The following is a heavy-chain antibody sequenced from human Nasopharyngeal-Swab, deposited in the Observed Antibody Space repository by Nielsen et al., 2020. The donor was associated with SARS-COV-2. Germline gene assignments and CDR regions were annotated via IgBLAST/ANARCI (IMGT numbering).Heavy chain of an antibody. V-gene: IGHV3-30-3*01. J-gene: IGHJ6*02. D-gene: IGHD6-19*01. CDR3: ARDGVLPGYSSGWKYYYYGMDV. CDR2: ISYDGSNK. Sequence: GGSLRLSCAASGFTFSSYAMHWVRQAPGKGLEWVAVISYDGSNKYYADSVKGRFTISRDNSKNTLYLQMNSLRAEDMAVYYCARDGVLPGYSSGWKYYYYGMDVWGQGTTVTVSS. CDR1: GFTFSSYA.